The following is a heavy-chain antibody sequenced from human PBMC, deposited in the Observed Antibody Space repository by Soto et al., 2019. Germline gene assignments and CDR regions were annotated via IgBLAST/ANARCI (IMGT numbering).Heavy chain of an antibody. D-gene: IGHD2-21*02. V-gene: IGHV3-30*03. J-gene: IGHJ6*02. Sequence: PGXSLSLSCAASGFSFNTSGMHWVRQAPVKGLEWVAVIAFDGSQEFYGDSVRGRFTISRDNSKNTLFLQMKSLTPEDTAVYYCATKVRVTNYLYYGMDVWGQGTTVTVSS. CDR2: IAFDGSQE. CDR3: ATKVRVTNYLYYGMDV. CDR1: GFSFNTSG.